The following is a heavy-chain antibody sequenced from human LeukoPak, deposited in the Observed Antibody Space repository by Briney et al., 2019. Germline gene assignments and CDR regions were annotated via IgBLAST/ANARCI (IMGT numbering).Heavy chain of an antibody. CDR2: INHSGST. J-gene: IGHJ6*02. CDR1: GGSFSGYY. CDR3: ARVPQESYCSGGTCYHHYYGMDV. V-gene: IGHV4-34*01. D-gene: IGHD2-15*01. Sequence: SETLSLTCAVYGGSFSGYYWSWIRQPPGKGLEWIGEINHSGSTNYNPSLKSRVTISVDTSKNQFSLKRSSVTAADTAVYYGARVPQESYCSGGTCYHHYYGMDVWGQGTTVTVSS.